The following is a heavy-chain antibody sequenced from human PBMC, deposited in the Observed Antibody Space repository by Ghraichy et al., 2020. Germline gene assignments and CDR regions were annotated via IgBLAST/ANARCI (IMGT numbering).Heavy chain of an antibody. CDR3: ARGRILYSSGWYV. D-gene: IGHD6-19*01. V-gene: IGHV4-34*01. J-gene: IGHJ4*02. CDR1: GGSFSGYY. CDR2: INHSGSS. Sequence: SETLSLTCAVYGGSFSGYYWSWIRQPPGKGLEWIGEINHSGSSNYNPSLKSRVSISVDTSKNQFSLKLSSVTAADTAVYYCARGRILYSSGWYVWGQGTLVTVSS.